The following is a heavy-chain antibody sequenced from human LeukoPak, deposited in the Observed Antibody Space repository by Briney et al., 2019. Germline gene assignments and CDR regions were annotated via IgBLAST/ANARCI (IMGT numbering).Heavy chain of an antibody. CDR2: INPNSGGT. Sequence: ASVKVSCKTSGYTFTGYYIHWVRQAPGQGLEWMGRINPNSGGTNYAQKFQGWVTMTRDTSISTAYMELNWLKSDDTAVYFCARGAATYYDFWSGYSLSSDYWGQGTLVTVSS. CDR1: GYTFTGYY. V-gene: IGHV1-2*04. D-gene: IGHD3-3*01. J-gene: IGHJ4*02. CDR3: ARGAATYYDFWSGYSLSSDY.